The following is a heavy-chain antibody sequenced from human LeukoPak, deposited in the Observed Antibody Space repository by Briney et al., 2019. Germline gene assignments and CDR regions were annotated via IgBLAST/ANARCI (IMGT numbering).Heavy chain of an antibody. CDR1: GFTFSSYS. CDR2: ISSSSSTI. J-gene: IGHJ4*02. D-gene: IGHD3-22*01. Sequence: GGSLRLSFAASGFTFSSYSTNWVRQPPGKGREWVSYISSSSSTIYYADSVKGRFTISRDNAKNSLYLQMNSLRAEDTAVYYCARDKAVSGYYYWGQGTLVTVSS. V-gene: IGHV3-48*01. CDR3: ARDKAVSGYYY.